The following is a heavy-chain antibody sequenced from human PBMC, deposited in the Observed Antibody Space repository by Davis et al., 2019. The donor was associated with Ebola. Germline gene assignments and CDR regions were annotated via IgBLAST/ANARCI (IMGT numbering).Heavy chain of an antibody. D-gene: IGHD6-13*01. J-gene: IGHJ6*02. CDR2: IFSTDEK. Sequence: SGPTLVKPTETLTLTCTVSGFSLSNARMGVSWIRQPPGKALEWLAHIFSTDEKSYSTSLKSRLTISKDTSKSQVVLTMTNMDPVDTATYYCARAAADYYYYYYGMDVWGQGTTVTVSS. CDR3: ARAAADYYYYYYGMDV. CDR1: GFSLSNARMG. V-gene: IGHV2-26*01.